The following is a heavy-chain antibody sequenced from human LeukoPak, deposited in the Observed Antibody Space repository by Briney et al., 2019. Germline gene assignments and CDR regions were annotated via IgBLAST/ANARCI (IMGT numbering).Heavy chain of an antibody. CDR3: AKGFNIVVVVPAATPYFPFDI. V-gene: IGHV3-23*01. CDR2: ISGSGGST. J-gene: IGHJ3*02. CDR1: GFTFSSYA. D-gene: IGHD2-2*01. Sequence: GGSLRLSCAASGFTFSSYAMSWVHQAPGKGLEWVSAISGSGGSTYYADSVKGRFTISRDNSKNTLYLQMNSLRAEDTAVYYCAKGFNIVVVVPAATPYFPFDIWGQGTMVTASS.